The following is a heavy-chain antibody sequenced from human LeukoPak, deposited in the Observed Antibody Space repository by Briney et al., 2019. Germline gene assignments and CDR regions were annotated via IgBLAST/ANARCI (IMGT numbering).Heavy chain of an antibody. D-gene: IGHD3-10*01. CDR1: GFTFSYYY. Sequence: PGGSLRLSCAASGFTFSYYYMSGVRQAPGKGLEWVSGISASGGSTYYADSVKGRFTISRDNSKNTLYLEMNSLRAEDTAAYYCADYGSGSNIFDWWGQGTLVTVSS. CDR2: ISASGGST. CDR3: ADYGSGSNIFDW. V-gene: IGHV3-23*01. J-gene: IGHJ4*02.